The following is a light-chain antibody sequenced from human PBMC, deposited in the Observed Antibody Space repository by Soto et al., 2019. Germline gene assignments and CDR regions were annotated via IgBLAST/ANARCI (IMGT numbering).Light chain of an antibody. J-gene: IGLJ1*01. CDR3: CSYAGSSYDV. CDR2: EGS. CDR1: SSDVGFYNL. Sequence: QSVLTQPASVSGSPGQSITISCTGTSSDVGFYNLVSWYQHRPGKAPKFILYEGSKRPSGVSNRFSGPKSGNTASLTISGLQAEDEAYYYCCSYAGSSYDVFGSGTKVTLL. V-gene: IGLV2-23*01.